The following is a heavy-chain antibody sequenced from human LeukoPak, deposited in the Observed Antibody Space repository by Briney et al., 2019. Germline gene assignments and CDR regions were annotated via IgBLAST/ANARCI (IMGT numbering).Heavy chain of an antibody. V-gene: IGHV5-10-1*01. Sequence: LGESLKISCRGLGDRFTSYWISWVRPMPGKGLGWVGRIYRTDSYNNYSPSFHGHVTISSDKSSSTAYLQWSSLKASDTAMYYCARGPAGSSWYLDYWGQGTLVTVPS. CDR3: ARGPAGSSWYLDY. D-gene: IGHD6-13*01. CDR2: IYRTDSYN. CDR1: GDRFTSYW. J-gene: IGHJ4*02.